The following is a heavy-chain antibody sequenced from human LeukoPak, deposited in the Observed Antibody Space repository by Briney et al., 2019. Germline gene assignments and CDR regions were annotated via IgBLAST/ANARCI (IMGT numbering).Heavy chain of an antibody. CDR2: IYHSGST. CDR3: ARDYSNYDPSYIDY. J-gene: IGHJ4*02. V-gene: IGHV4-38-2*01. CDR1: CYSISSGYY. Sequence: PSETLSLTCAVSCYSISSGYYWGWIRQPPGKGLEWIGSIYHSGSTYYNPSLKSRVTISVDTSKNQFSLKLSSVTAADTAVYYCARDYSNYDPSYIDYWGQGTLVTVSS. D-gene: IGHD4-11*01.